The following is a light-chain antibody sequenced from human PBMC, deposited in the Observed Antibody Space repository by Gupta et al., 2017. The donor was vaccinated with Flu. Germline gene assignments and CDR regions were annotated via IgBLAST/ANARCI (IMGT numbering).Light chain of an antibody. CDR3: QQNNSSIT. Sequence: EIVMTQSPATLSVSPGERATLSCRASQSVSSNLDWYQQKPGQAPRLLIYGASNRATGIPARFSGSGSGTEFTLTSSCLQSEDFAVYYRQQNNSSITFGGGTKVEIK. V-gene: IGKV3-15*01. J-gene: IGKJ4*01. CDR2: GAS. CDR1: QSVSSN.